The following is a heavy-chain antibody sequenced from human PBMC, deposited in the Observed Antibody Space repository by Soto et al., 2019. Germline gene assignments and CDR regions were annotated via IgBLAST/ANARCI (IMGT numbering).Heavy chain of an antibody. CDR3: ARVGIGFYGMDV. D-gene: IGHD1-20*01. V-gene: IGHV3-13*01. CDR1: GFTFSSYD. Sequence: GGSLRLSCAASGFTFSSYDMHWVRQATGKGLEWVSAIGTAGDTYYPGSVKGRFTISRENAKNSLYLQMNSLRAGDTAVYYCARVGIGFYGMDVWGQGTTVTVSS. J-gene: IGHJ6*02. CDR2: IGTAGDT.